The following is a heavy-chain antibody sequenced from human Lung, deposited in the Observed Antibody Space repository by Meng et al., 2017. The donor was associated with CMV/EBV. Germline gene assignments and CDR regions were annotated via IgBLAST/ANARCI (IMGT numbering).Heavy chain of an antibody. CDR2: TNYRSRCYN. V-gene: IGHV6-1*01. Sequence: SGASGCNNSASWNWSGRYPSRGLEWLGRTNYRSRCYNYYGVSVKGRITIKADTSRNQLSLQLKFVTAEDSAVYFCARDYYGGNGWFDPWGQGTLVTVSS. D-gene: IGHD4-23*01. J-gene: IGHJ5*02. CDR3: ARDYYGGNGWFDP. CDR1: GASGCNNSAS.